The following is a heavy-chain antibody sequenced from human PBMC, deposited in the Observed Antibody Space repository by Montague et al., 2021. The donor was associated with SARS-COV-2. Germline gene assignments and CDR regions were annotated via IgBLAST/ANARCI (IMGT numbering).Heavy chain of an antibody. D-gene: IGHD2-15*01. CDR1: GGSFSTYS. CDR3: VRLGDGVVPSPILGVGPYYTDYCVDF. Sequence: SETLSLTCAVHGGSFSTYSWNWIRQPQGKGLEWIGEIHHGGSTNYNPYLKSRVTISADTSKNQFSLKLTSVAAADTAVYYCVRLGDGVVPSPILGVGPYYTDYCVDFWGKGTTVAVSS. CDR2: IHHGGST. J-gene: IGHJ6*03. V-gene: IGHV4-34*01.